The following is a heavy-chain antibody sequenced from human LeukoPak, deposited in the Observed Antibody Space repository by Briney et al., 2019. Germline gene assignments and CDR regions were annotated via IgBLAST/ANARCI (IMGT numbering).Heavy chain of an antibody. CDR1: GYTFTGYY. CDR2: INPNSGGT. J-gene: IGHJ4*02. CDR3: VMLLEMATINDY. Sequence: ASVKVSCKASGYTFTGYYMHWVRQAPGQGLEWMGWINPNSGGTNYAQKFQGRVTMTRDTSISTAYMELSRLRSDDTAVYYCVMLLEMATINDYWGQGTLVTVSS. V-gene: IGHV1-2*02. D-gene: IGHD5-24*01.